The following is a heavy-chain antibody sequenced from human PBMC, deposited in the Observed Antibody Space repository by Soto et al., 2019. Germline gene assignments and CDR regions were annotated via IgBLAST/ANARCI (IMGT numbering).Heavy chain of an antibody. CDR3: ARDEDSVKGVVVAADNWFDP. J-gene: IGHJ5*02. Sequence: EVQLVESGGGVVRPGGSLRLSCAVSGFTFDEYGMNWVRQAPGKGLEWVSGITWSGGRTSYADSVKGRFTISRDNAKNSLYLQMNSLRAEDTALYYCARDEDSVKGVVVAADNWFDPWGQGTLVTVSS. V-gene: IGHV3-20*04. CDR1: GFTFDEYG. D-gene: IGHD2-15*01. CDR2: ITWSGGRT.